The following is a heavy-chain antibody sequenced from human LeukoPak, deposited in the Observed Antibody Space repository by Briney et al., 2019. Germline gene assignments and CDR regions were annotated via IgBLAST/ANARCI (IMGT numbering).Heavy chain of an antibody. CDR3: AREAPGGAQIAPSDY. J-gene: IGHJ4*02. D-gene: IGHD2/OR15-2a*01. CDR2: ISYDGSNK. Sequence: GGSLRLSCAASGFTFSSYAMHWVRQAPGKGLEWVAVISYDGSNKYYADSVKGRFTISRDNSKNTLYLQMNSLRAEDTAVYYCAREAPGGAQIAPSDYWGQGTLVTVSS. V-gene: IGHV3-30-3*01. CDR1: GFTFSSYA.